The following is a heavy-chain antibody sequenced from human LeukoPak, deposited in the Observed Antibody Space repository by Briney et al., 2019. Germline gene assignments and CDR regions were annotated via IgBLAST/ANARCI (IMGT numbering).Heavy chain of an antibody. CDR3: AKDMRWLQLSPPYYFDG. CDR1: GFTFSSIA. D-gene: IGHD5-24*01. CDR2: LSGSGGST. J-gene: IGHJ4*02. Sequence: PGVSLSLSCAASGFTFSSIAMMRVPHAPGKGRVGVLALSGSGGSTYYADSVKGRFTISRDNSKNTLYLQMNSLRAEDTAVYYCAKDMRWLQLSPPYYFDGWGQGTLVTVSS. V-gene: IGHV3-23*01.